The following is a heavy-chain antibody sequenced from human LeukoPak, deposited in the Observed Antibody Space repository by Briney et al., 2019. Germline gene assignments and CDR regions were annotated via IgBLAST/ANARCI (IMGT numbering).Heavy chain of an antibody. V-gene: IGHV3-48*03. CDR3: ARVELYSIAAAAPFDY. Sequence: PGGSLRLSCAASGFTFSSYEMNWVRQAPGKGLEWVSYISSSGSTIYYADSLKGRFTISRDNAKNSLYLQMNSLRAEDTAVYYCARVELYSIAAAAPFDYWGQGTLVTVSS. CDR2: ISSSGSTI. J-gene: IGHJ4*02. D-gene: IGHD6-13*01. CDR1: GFTFSSYE.